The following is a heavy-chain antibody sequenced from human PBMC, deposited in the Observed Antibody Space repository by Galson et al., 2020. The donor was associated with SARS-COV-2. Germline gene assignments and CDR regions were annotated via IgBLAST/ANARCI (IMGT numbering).Heavy chain of an antibody. J-gene: IGHJ4*02. V-gene: IGHV3-30*03. CDR2: ISYDGSIE. CDR3: AINRALDY. Sequence: TGGSLRLSCAASGFTFSSYAMHWVRQAPGKGLEWVAVISYDGSIEYYADSVKGRFTISRDNSKNTMYLQMNSLRVEDTAVYYCAINRALDYWGQGTLVTVSS. CDR1: GFTFSSYA.